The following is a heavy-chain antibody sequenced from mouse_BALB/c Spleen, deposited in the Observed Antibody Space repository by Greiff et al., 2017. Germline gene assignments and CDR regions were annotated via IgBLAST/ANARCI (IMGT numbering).Heavy chain of an antibody. CDR2: INPSTGYT. D-gene: IGHD1-1*01. CDR1: GYTFTSYW. V-gene: IGHV1-7*01. Sequence: VQLQESGAELAKPGASVKMSCKASGYTFTSYWMHWVKQRPGQGLEWIGYINPSTGYTEYNQKFKDKATLTADKSSSTAYMQLSSLTSEDSAVYYCARGDYGSRAWFAYWGQGTLVTVSA. CDR3: ARGDYGSRAWFAY. J-gene: IGHJ3*01.